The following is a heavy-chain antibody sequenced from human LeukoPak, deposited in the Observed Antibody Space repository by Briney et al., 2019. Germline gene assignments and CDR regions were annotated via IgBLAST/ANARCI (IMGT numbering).Heavy chain of an antibody. CDR1: GGSISSGSYY. J-gene: IGHJ4*02. V-gene: IGHV4-61*02. CDR2: IYTSGST. D-gene: IGHD3-10*01. Sequence: PSETLSLTCTVSGGSISSGSYYWSWIRQPAGKGLEWIGRIYTSGSTNYNPSLKSRVTISVDTSKNQFSLKLSSVTAADTAVYYCARSYGSGSKVDWGQGTLVTVSS. CDR3: ARSYGSGSKVD.